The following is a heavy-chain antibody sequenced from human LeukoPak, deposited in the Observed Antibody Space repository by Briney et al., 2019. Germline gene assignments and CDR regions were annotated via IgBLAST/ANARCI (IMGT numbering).Heavy chain of an antibody. CDR2: VSFDGSNE. D-gene: IGHD4-23*01. Sequence: PGGSLRLSCEASGFIFNSYGMHWVRQAPGKGLEWVAVVSFDGSNEYYADSVKGRFTINRDNSKNTLFLQMNSLRPEDTAVYYCVKPMFGGHSPFDYWGQGALVTVSS. V-gene: IGHV3-30*18. CDR1: GFIFNSYG. J-gene: IGHJ4*02. CDR3: VKPMFGGHSPFDY.